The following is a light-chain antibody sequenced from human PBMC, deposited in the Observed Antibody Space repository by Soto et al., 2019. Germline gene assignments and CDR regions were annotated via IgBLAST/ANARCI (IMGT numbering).Light chain of an antibody. CDR1: SSDVGGYNY. CDR2: DVA. Sequence: QSALTQPRSVSGSPGQSVTISCNGTSSDVGGYNYVSWYQHHPGKAPKLIIYDVAKRPSGVPDRFSGSKSGNTASLTISGLQVEDEADYFCSSYGGRYSALFGGGTKLTVL. J-gene: IGLJ2*01. V-gene: IGLV2-11*01. CDR3: SSYGGRYSAL.